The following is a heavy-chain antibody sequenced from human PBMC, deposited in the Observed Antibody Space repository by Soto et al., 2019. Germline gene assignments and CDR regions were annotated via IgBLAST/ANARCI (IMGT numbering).Heavy chain of an antibody. CDR2: INGDGSGT. V-gene: IGHV3-74*01. CDR1: GFTFSSYW. Sequence: GGSLRLSCAASGFTFSSYWMHWVRQVPGKGLVWVSRINGDGSGTDYADSVKGRFTISRDNAKNTLYLQMNSLRDEDTALYYCARVGPVNGKVLLAYWGQGTLVTVPS. CDR3: ARVGPVNGKVLLAY. D-gene: IGHD1-1*01. J-gene: IGHJ4*02.